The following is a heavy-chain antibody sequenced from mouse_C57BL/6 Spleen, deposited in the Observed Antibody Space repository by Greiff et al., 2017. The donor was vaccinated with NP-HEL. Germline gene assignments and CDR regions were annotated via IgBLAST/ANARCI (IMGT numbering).Heavy chain of an antibody. CDR2: ISYSGST. D-gene: IGHD1-1*01. J-gene: IGHJ3*01. V-gene: IGHV3-1*01. CDR3: AREDYYGGFAY. Sequence: EVQLVESGPGMVKPSQSLSLTCTVTGYSITSGYDWHWIRHFPGNKLEWMGYISYSGSTNYNPSLKSRIPITHDTSKNHFFLKLNSVTTEDTATYYCAREDYYGGFAYWGQGTLVTVSA. CDR1: GYSITSGYD.